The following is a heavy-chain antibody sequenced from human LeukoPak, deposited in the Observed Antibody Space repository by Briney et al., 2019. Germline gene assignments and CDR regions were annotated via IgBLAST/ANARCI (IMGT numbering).Heavy chain of an antibody. CDR2: INHSGST. CDR1: GGSFSGYY. CDR3: ARGDSSGHFDY. J-gene: IGHJ4*02. D-gene: IGHD6-19*01. V-gene: IGHV4-34*01. Sequence: SETLSLTCAVYGGSFSGYYWSSIRQPPGKGLEWIGEINHSGSTNYNPSLKSRVTISVDTSKNQFSLKLSSVTAADTAVYYCARGDSSGHFDYWGQGTLVTVSS.